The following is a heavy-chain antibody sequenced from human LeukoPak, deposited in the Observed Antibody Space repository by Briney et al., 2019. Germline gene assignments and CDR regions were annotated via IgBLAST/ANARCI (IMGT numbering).Heavy chain of an antibody. Sequence: ASVKVSCKASGYTFTNYAMHWVRQAPGQRLEWMGWINTGNGNTKYSQEFQGRVTISRDTSASTAYMELSSLTSEDMAVYYCARVVKYSSGPLTDLLPYYFDSWGQGTLVTVSS. CDR2: INTGNGNT. V-gene: IGHV1-3*03. J-gene: IGHJ4*02. CDR1: GYTFTNYA. CDR3: ARVVKYSSGPLTDLLPYYFDS. D-gene: IGHD6-19*01.